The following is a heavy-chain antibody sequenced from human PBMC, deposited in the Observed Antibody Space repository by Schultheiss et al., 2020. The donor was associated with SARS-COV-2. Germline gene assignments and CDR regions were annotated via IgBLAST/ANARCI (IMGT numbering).Heavy chain of an antibody. Sequence: SQTLSLTCAVYGGSFSGYYWSWIRQPPGKGLEWIGYIYYSGSTSYNPSLKSRVTISVDTSKNQFSLKLSSVTAADTAVYYCARGGYSYLAYWGQGTLVTVSS. D-gene: IGHD5-18*01. CDR2: IYYSGST. CDR3: ARGGYSYLAY. V-gene: IGHV4-59*12. J-gene: IGHJ4*02. CDR1: GGSFSGYY.